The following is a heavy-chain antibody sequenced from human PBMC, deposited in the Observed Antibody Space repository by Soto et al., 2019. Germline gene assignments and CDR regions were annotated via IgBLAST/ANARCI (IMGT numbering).Heavy chain of an antibody. CDR3: ARGSYSSGWYSRAWFDP. V-gene: IGHV3-21*01. D-gene: IGHD6-19*01. J-gene: IGHJ5*02. CDR2: ISSSSSYI. Sequence: PGGSLRLSCAASGFTFSSYSMNWVRQAPGKGLEWVSSISSSSSYIYYADSVKGRFTISRDNAKNSLYLQMNSLRAEDTAVYYCARGSYSSGWYSRAWFDPWGQGTLVTVSS. CDR1: GFTFSSYS.